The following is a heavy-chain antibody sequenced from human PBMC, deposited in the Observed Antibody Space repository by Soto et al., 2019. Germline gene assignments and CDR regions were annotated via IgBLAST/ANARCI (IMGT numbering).Heavy chain of an antibody. CDR3: AKLGGSSSSGPTPGYFDY. CDR1: GFTFSSYG. CDR2: ISYDGSNK. J-gene: IGHJ4*02. D-gene: IGHD6-6*01. V-gene: IGHV3-30*18. Sequence: GGSLRLSCAASGFTFSSYGMHWVRQAPGKGLEWVAVISYDGSNKYYADSVKGRFTISRDNSKNALYLQMNSLRAEDTAVYYCAKLGGSSSSGPTPGYFDYWGQGTLVTVSS.